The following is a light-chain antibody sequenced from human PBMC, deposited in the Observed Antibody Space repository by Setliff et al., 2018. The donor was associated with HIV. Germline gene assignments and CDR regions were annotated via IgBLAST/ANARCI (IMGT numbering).Light chain of an antibody. J-gene: IGLJ2*01. CDR1: SSDFGSYNL. V-gene: IGLV2-23*01. Sequence: QSALTQPASVSGSPGQSITISCTGASSDFGSYNLVSWYQQYPGKVPKLLIYEGTKRPSWVSSRFSGSKSGNTASLTISGLQAEDEADYYCCSYAGDSSYVVFGGGTKVT. CDR3: CSYAGDSSYVV. CDR2: EGT.